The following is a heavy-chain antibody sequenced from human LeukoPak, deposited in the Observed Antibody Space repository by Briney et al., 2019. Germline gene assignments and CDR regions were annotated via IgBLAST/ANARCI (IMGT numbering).Heavy chain of an antibody. D-gene: IGHD3-3*01. CDR1: GYTFTSYY. V-gene: IGHV1-46*01. CDR2: INPSGGST. CDR3: ATLRFLEWLLPADFDY. J-gene: IGHJ4*02. Sequence: ASVTVSCKASGYTFTSYYMHWVRQAPGQGLEWMGIINPSGGSTSYAQKFQGRVTMTRDTSTSTVYMELSSLRSEDTAVYYCATLRFLEWLLPADFDYWGQGTLVTVSS.